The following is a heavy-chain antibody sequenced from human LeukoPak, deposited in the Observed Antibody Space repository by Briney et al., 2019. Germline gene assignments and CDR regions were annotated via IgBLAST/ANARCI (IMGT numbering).Heavy chain of an antibody. Sequence: GASVKVSCKASGYTFTDYYMHWVRQAPGQGLEWMGRINPNSGGTNYAQKFQGRVTMTRDTSISTAYMELSRLRSDDTAVYYCARVRYCSGGSCYSYRPPSDPWGQGTLVTVSS. J-gene: IGHJ5*02. CDR3: ARVRYCSGGSCYSYRPPSDP. D-gene: IGHD2-15*01. CDR2: INPNSGGT. V-gene: IGHV1-2*06. CDR1: GYTFTDYY.